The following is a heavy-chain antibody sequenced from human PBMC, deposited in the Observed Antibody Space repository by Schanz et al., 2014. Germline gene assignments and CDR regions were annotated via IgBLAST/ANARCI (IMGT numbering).Heavy chain of an antibody. Sequence: EVQLVESGGGLVQPGGSLRLSCAASGYTFSSNAMSWVRQAAGKGLEWVSTISGSGGSTYYADSVKGRFTISRDNSKNTLTLQPNSLRADDTAVYNCAKHLYQYNYYGMDVWGQGTTVTVSS. D-gene: IGHD2-2*02. J-gene: IGHJ6*02. CDR1: GYTFSSNA. CDR2: ISGSGGST. V-gene: IGHV3-23*04. CDR3: AKHLYQYNYYGMDV.